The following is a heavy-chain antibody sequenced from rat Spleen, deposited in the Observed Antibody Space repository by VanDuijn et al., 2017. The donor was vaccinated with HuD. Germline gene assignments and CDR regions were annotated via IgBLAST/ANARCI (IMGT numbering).Heavy chain of an antibody. V-gene: IGHV3-3*01. CDR3: ALESD. J-gene: IGHJ3*01. Sequence: EVQLQESGPGLVKPSQSLSLTCSVTGYSITSSYRWNWIRKFPGNKLEWMGYINSAGSTNYNPSLKSRISISRDTSKNQFFLQMNNLKEEDTAIYYCALESDWGQGTLVTVSS. D-gene: IGHD4-2*01. CDR2: INSAGST. CDR1: GYSITSSYR.